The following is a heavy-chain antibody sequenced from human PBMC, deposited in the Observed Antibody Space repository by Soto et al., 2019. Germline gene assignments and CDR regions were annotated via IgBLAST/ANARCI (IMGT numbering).Heavy chain of an antibody. CDR3: ARMDCTATKCSFDY. Sequence: QITLKESGPTLVKPTQTLTLTCTFSGFSLTTGGLGVGWIRQPPGKALEWLAIIFWDDDKRYSPSLKSRLSFTKDTSKNQVVLTMTNMDPVDTGTYYCARMDCTATKCSFDYWGQGTPVTVSS. D-gene: IGHD2-8*01. V-gene: IGHV2-5*02. CDR2: IFWDDDK. J-gene: IGHJ4*02. CDR1: GFSLTTGGLG.